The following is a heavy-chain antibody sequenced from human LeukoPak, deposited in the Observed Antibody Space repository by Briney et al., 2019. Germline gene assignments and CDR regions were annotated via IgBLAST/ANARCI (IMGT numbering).Heavy chain of an antibody. V-gene: IGHV3-23*01. CDR3: AKEVLGGNYGDYAVDY. D-gene: IGHD4-17*01. Sequence: GSLRLSCAASGFTFTTYAMSWVRQAPGKGLEWVSSASGSGSHTYYADSVKGRFTISRDNSKNTLDLQMHSLRAEDTALYYCAKEVLGGNYGDYAVDYWGQGTLVTVSS. J-gene: IGHJ4*02. CDR2: ASGSGSHT. CDR1: GFTFTTYA.